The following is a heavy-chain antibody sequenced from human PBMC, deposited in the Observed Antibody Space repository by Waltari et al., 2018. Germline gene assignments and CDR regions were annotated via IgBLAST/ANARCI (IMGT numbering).Heavy chain of an antibody. CDR2: IYYSGST. CDR1: GGSISSSSYY. CDR3: ARHGDYGSGSYYSGNWFDP. J-gene: IGHJ5*02. D-gene: IGHD3-10*01. Sequence: QLQLQESGPGLVKPSETLSLTCTVSGGSISSSSYYWGWIRQPPGKGLEWIGSIYYSGSTYYNPSLKSRVTISVDTSKNQFSLKLSSVTAADTAVYYCARHGDYGSGSYYSGNWFDPWGQGTLVTVSS. V-gene: IGHV4-39*01.